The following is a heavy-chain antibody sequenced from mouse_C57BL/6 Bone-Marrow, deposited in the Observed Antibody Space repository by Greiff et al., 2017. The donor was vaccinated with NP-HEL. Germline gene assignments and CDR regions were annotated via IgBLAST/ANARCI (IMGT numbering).Heavy chain of an antibody. D-gene: IGHD2-4*01. CDR1: GYTFTSYW. CDR2: IYPGSGST. CDR3: ARSGYDYEWFAY. J-gene: IGHJ3*01. V-gene: IGHV1-55*01. Sequence: QVQLQQPGAELVKPGASVKTSCKASGYTFTSYWITWVKQRPGQGLEWIGDIYPGSGSTNYNEKFKSKATLTVDTSSSTAYMQLSSLTSEDSAVYYCARSGYDYEWFAYWGQGTLVTVSA.